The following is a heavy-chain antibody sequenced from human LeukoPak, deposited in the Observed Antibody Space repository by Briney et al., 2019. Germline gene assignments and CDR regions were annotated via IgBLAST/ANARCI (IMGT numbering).Heavy chain of an antibody. CDR1: GGSISSYY. J-gene: IGHJ4*02. CDR3: ARRTVTTGIGYFDY. Sequence: PSETLSLTCTVSGGSISSYYWSWIRQPPGKGLEWIGYIYYSGSTNYNPSLKSRVTISVDTSKNQFSLKLSSVTAAGTAVYYCARRTVTTGIGYFDYWGLGTLVTVSS. CDR2: IYYSGST. V-gene: IGHV4-59*01. D-gene: IGHD4-17*01.